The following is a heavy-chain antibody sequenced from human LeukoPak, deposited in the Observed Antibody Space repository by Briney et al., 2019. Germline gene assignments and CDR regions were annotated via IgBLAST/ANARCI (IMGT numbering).Heavy chain of an antibody. CDR2: ISGSGGST. J-gene: IGHJ6*02. CDR3: AKELALTTGFYGMDV. D-gene: IGHD4/OR15-4a*01. V-gene: IGHV3-23*01. Sequence: GGSLRLSCAASGFTFSSYAMSWARQAPGKGLEWVSAISGSGGSTYYADSVKGRFTISRDNSKNTLYLQMNSLRAEDTAVYYCAKELALTTGFYGMDVWGQGTTVTVSS. CDR1: GFTFSSYA.